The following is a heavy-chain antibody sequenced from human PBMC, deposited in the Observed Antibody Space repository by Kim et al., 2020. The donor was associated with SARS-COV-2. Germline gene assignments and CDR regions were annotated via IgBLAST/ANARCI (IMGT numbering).Heavy chain of an antibody. CDR2: INHSGST. V-gene: IGHV4-34*01. Sequence: SETLSLTCAVYGGSFSGYYWSWIRQPPGKGLEWIGEINHSGSTNYNPSLKSRVTISVDTSKNQFSLKLSSVTAADTAVYYCASRGRGYSYGYVYYWGQGTLVTVSS. J-gene: IGHJ4*02. D-gene: IGHD5-18*01. CDR3: ASRGRGYSYGYVYY. CDR1: GGSFSGYY.